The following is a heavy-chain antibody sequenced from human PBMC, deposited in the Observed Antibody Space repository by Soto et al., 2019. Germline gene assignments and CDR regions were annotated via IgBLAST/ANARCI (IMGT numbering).Heavy chain of an antibody. CDR2: INNDGSTT. Sequence: GGSLRLSCAASGFPFSTYWMHWVRQAPGKGPVWVSRINNDGSTTRYADSVKGRFTIPRDNAKNTLYLQMNSLRAEDTAVYYCASQGLYYYGLDVWGQGTTVTVSS. CDR3: ASQGLYYYGLDV. CDR1: GFPFSTYW. J-gene: IGHJ6*02. V-gene: IGHV3-74*01.